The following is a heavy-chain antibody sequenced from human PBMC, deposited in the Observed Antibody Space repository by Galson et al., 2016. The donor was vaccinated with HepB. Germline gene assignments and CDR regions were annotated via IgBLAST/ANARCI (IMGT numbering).Heavy chain of an antibody. CDR1: GFTFSSYA. J-gene: IGHJ3*02. V-gene: IGHV3-33*01. CDR2: IWYDGSDK. CDR3: VRDYRVDAAMSTFMPDAFDI. Sequence: SLRLSCAASGFTFSSYAMHWVRQAPGKGLEWVAVIWYDGSDKYYTDSVKGRFTVSRDNSKNTLYLQMNSLRAEDTAVYYCVRDYRVDAAMSTFMPDAFDIWGQGTMVIVSS. D-gene: IGHD5-18*01.